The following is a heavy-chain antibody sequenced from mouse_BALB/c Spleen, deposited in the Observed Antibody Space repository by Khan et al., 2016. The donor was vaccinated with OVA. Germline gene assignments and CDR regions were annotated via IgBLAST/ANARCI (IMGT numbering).Heavy chain of an antibody. Sequence: VQLKESGPGLVKPSQSLSLTCTVTGYSITSDYAWNWIRQFPGNKLEWMGYISYIGSTNYTPALKSRISITRDTSKNQFFLQLNSVTTEDTATYYCARDGSRYNYAMDYWGQGTSVTVSS. CDR2: ISYIGST. J-gene: IGHJ4*01. CDR1: GYSITSDYA. D-gene: IGHD2-3*01. CDR3: ARDGSRYNYAMDY. V-gene: IGHV3-2*02.